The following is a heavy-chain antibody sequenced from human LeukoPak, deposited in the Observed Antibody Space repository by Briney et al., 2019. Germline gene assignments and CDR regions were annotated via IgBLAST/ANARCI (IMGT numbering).Heavy chain of an antibody. V-gene: IGHV1-2*02. D-gene: IGHD1-14*01. Sequence: GASVKVSCKASGYTFIGYYMHWVRQAPGQGLEWMGWINPNSGGTNYAQKFQGRVTMTRDTSISTAYMDLSRLRSDDTAVYYCAREWGPEKIYYYYYGMDVWGQGTTVTVSS. J-gene: IGHJ6*02. CDR1: GYTFIGYY. CDR2: INPNSGGT. CDR3: AREWGPEKIYYYYYGMDV.